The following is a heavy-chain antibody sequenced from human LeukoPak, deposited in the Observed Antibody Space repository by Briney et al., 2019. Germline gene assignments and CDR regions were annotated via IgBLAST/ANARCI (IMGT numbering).Heavy chain of an antibody. V-gene: IGHV3-23*01. J-gene: IGHJ4*02. D-gene: IGHD1-26*01. CDR1: GFTFSSYA. Sequence: GGSLRLSCAASGFTFSSYAMNWVRQAPGKGLEWVSTISGSGGSTDYADSVKGRFTISRDNSKNTLYLQMSSLRAEDTAVYYCAKVGVGEGYFDYWGQGTLVTVSS. CDR3: AKVGVGEGYFDY. CDR2: ISGSGGST.